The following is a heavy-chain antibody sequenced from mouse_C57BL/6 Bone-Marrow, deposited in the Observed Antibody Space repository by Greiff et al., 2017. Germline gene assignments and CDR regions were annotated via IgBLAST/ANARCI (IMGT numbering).Heavy chain of an antibody. CDR1: GYTFTSYW. J-gene: IGHJ2*01. Sequence: QVQLQQPGAELVKPGASVQLSCKASGYTFTSYWMQWVKQRPGQGLEWIGEIDPSDSYTNYNQKFKGKATLTVDTSSSTAYMQLSSLTSEDSAVYYCARGEYYFDYWGQGTTLTVSS. CDR2: IDPSDSYT. V-gene: IGHV1-50*01. CDR3: ARGEYYFDY.